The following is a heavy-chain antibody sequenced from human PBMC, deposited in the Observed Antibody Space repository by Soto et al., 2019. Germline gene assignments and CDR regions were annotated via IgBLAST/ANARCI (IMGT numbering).Heavy chain of an antibody. D-gene: IGHD2-15*01. Sequence: SETLSLTCTVSGGSISSGDYYWSWIRQPPGKGLEWIGYIYSSGSTNYNPSLKSRVTISVDTSKNQFSLKLSSVTAADTAVYYCARQAIRVAATSGYDYWGQGTLVTVSS. CDR2: IYSSGST. CDR1: GGSISSGDYY. CDR3: ARQAIRVAATSGYDY. J-gene: IGHJ4*02. V-gene: IGHV4-30-4*01.